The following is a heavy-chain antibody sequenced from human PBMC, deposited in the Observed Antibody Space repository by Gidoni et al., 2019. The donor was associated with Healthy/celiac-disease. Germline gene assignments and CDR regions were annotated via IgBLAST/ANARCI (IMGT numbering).Heavy chain of an antibody. D-gene: IGHD6-13*01. CDR3: ARDPAFSSRKQQLPGG. J-gene: IGHJ4*02. CDR1: GFTFSSYW. CDR2: IKQDGSEK. Sequence: EVQLVASGGGLVQPGGSLRLSCAASGFTFSSYWMGWVRQAPGKGLEWVANIKQDGSEKYYVDSVKGRFTISRDNAKNSLYLQMNSLRAEDTAVYYCARDPAFSSRKQQLPGGWGQGTLVTVSS. V-gene: IGHV3-7*03.